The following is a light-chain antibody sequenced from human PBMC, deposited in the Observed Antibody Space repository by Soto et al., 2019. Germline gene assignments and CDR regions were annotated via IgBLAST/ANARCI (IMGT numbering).Light chain of an antibody. CDR2: EAS. V-gene: IGKV3-11*01. CDR1: QSFATY. CDR3: QQRSS. J-gene: IGKJ5*01. Sequence: EIVLTHSPATLSLSPWEIASLSCWASQSFATYLAWYQQKPGQAPRLLNDEASNRATGVPFTVSGSGSGTHFTSSSSSPASGGFALYYCQQRSSFSQGTRLEIK.